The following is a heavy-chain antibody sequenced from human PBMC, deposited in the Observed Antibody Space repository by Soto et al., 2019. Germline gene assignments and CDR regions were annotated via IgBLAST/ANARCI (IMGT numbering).Heavy chain of an antibody. Sequence: GGSLRLSCAASGFTFSSDSMSWVRQAPGKGLEWVSAISGSGGSTYYADSVKGRFTISRDNSKNTLYLQMNSLRAEDTAVYYCAKAFPPGIAVAGTAEYFQHWGQGTLVTVSS. J-gene: IGHJ1*01. D-gene: IGHD6-19*01. CDR2: ISGSGGST. CDR3: AKAFPPGIAVAGTAEYFQH. V-gene: IGHV3-23*01. CDR1: GFTFSSDS.